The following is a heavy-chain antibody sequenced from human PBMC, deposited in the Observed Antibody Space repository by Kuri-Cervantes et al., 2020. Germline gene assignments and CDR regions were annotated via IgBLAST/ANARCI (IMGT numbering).Heavy chain of an antibody. D-gene: IGHD4-17*01. V-gene: IGHV3-21*04. Sequence: GESLKISCAASGFTFSSYSMNWVRQAPGKGLEWVSSISSSSSYIYYADSVKGRFTISRDNAKNSLYLQMNSLRAEDTALYYCAKAGHYGDNNAFDIWSQGTMVTVSS. CDR2: ISSSSSYI. CDR3: AKAGHYGDNNAFDI. CDR1: GFTFSSYS. J-gene: IGHJ3*02.